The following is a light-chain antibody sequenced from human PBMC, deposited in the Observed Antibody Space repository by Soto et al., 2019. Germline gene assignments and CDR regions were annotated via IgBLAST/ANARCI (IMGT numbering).Light chain of an antibody. V-gene: IGKV3-20*01. CDR2: GAS. Sequence: EIVLTQSPGTLSLSPGERATLSCRASQSVSSSYLAWYQQKPGQAPRLLIYGASSRATGIPDRFSGSGSGKAFTLTISRLEPEDFAVYYCQQYGRTFGQGTKVEIK. J-gene: IGKJ1*01. CDR1: QSVSSSY. CDR3: QQYGRT.